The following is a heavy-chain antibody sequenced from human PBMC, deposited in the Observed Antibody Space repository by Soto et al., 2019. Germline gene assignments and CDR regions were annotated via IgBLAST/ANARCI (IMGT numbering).Heavy chain of an antibody. CDR3: ARGIATGQLDP. V-gene: IGHV1-3*01. CDR1: GYTFTRYT. Sequence: QVKLVQSGAEVKKPGASVKISCKASGYTFTRYTMNWVRQAPGQRLEWMGWINPDNGNTKSSQKFQDRVIITRATSASTAYMDLSSLRSEDTAVYYCARGIATGQLDPWGQGTLVTVSS. CDR2: INPDNGNT. J-gene: IGHJ5*02. D-gene: IGHD2-15*01.